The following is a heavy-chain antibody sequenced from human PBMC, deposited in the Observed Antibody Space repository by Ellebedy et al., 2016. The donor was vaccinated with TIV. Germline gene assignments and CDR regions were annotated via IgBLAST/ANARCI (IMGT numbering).Heavy chain of an antibody. CDR2: FDPEDGET. J-gene: IGHJ4*02. CDR3: ATESAGVGATTETSH. CDR1: GYTLTELS. Sequence: AASVKVSCRVSGYTLTELSMHWVRQAPGKGLEWMGGFDPEDGETIYAQKFQGRVTMTEDTSTDTAYMELSSLRSEDTAVYYCATESAGVGATTETSHWGQGTLVTVSS. V-gene: IGHV1-24*01. D-gene: IGHD1-26*01.